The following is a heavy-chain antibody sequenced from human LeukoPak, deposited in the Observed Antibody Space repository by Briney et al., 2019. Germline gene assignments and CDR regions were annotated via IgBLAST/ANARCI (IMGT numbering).Heavy chain of an antibody. CDR3: AKDRSRYDSSAYDFDY. Sequence: GGSLRLSCAASGFTFSSYAMSWVRQAPGKGLEWVSDINGSGGSTYYADSVKGRFTISRDNSKNTLYLQLNSLRAEDTAVYYCAKDRSRYDSSAYDFDYWGQGTLVTVSS. CDR2: INGSGGST. D-gene: IGHD3-22*01. V-gene: IGHV3-23*01. J-gene: IGHJ4*02. CDR1: GFTFSSYA.